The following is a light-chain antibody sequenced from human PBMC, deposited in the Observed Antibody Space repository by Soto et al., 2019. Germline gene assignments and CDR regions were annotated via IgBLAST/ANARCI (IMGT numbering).Light chain of an antibody. CDR2: AAS. CDR1: QSISTF. V-gene: IGKV1-39*01. Sequence: DIQMTQSPSSLSASVGDRVSVTCRASQSISTFLNWYQQGPGEAPKLLIYAASSLQSGVPSRFSGSESGADFTLTIGSLQPEDFASYYCQQSYTTPRTFGQGTKVEVK. J-gene: IGKJ1*01. CDR3: QQSYTTPRT.